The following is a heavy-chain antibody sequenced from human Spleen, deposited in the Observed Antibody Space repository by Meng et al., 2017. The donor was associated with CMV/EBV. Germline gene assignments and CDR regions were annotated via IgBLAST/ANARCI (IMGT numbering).Heavy chain of an antibody. CDR3: AKGSGYGDYRRFDY. Sequence: GGSLRLSCAASGFIFDDYTMHWVRQAPGKGLEWVSLITWDGDTTYCADSMKGRFTISRDNSRNSLYLQMNSLRTEDTAFYYCAKGSGYGDYRRFDYWGQGTLVTVSS. J-gene: IGHJ4*02. D-gene: IGHD4-17*01. CDR1: GFIFDDYT. CDR2: ITWDGDTT. V-gene: IGHV3-43*01.